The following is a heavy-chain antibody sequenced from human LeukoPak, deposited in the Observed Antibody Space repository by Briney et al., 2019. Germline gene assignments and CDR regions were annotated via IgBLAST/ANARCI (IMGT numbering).Heavy chain of an antibody. CDR2: FDPEDGET. CDR3: ATSWGYYGSGSYYKNFDY. Sequence: GASVKVSCKVSGYTLTELSMHWVRQAPGKGLEWMGGFDPEDGETIYAQKFQGRVTMTEDTSTDTAYMELSSLRSEDTAVYYCATSWGYYGSGSYYKNFDYWGQGTLVTVSS. D-gene: IGHD3-10*01. J-gene: IGHJ4*02. CDR1: GYTLTELS. V-gene: IGHV1-24*01.